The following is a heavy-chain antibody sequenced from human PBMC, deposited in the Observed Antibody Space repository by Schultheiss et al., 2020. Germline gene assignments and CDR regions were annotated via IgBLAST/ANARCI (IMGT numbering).Heavy chain of an antibody. Sequence: LRLSCTVSGGSISSGGYYWSWIRQHPGKGLEWIGYIYYSGSTYYNPSLKSRVTISVDTSKNQFSLKLSSVTAADTAVYYCAREGYGAAFDIWGQGTMVTVSS. J-gene: IGHJ3*02. V-gene: IGHV4-31*03. CDR1: GGSISSGGYY. D-gene: IGHD4-17*01. CDR3: AREGYGAAFDI. CDR2: IYYSGST.